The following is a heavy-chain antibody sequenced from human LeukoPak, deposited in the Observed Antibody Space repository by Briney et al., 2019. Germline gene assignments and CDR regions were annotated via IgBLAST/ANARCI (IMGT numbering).Heavy chain of an antibody. J-gene: IGHJ3*02. Sequence: PGRSLRLSSAASGFTFSSYAMHWVRQAPGKGLEWVAVISYDGSNKYYADSVKGRFTISRDNSKNTLYLQMNSLRAEDTAVYYCARDIGYCSSTSCQEDAFDIWGQGTMVTVSS. CDR1: GFTFSSYA. V-gene: IGHV3-30-3*01. CDR3: ARDIGYCSSTSCQEDAFDI. D-gene: IGHD2-2*01. CDR2: ISYDGSNK.